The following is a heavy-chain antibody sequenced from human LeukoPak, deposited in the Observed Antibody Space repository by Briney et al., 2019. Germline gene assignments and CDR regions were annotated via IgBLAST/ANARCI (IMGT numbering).Heavy chain of an antibody. J-gene: IGHJ4*02. CDR1: GGSISSFY. CDR2: IQDSGGT. CDR3: ARDRGGPLKQFDY. D-gene: IGHD3-10*01. V-gene: IGHV4-59*12. Sequence: KPSETLSLTCTVSGGSISSFYWSWIRQSPGKGLEWIGYIQDSGGTNYNPSLKSRVTMSVDTSKNQFSLKLSSVTAADTAVYYCARDRGGPLKQFDYWGQGTLVTVSS.